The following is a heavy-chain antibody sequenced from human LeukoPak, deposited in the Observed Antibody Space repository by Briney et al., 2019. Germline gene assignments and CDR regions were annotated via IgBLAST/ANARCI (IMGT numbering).Heavy chain of an antibody. CDR2: ISGSGGSA. CDR1: GFTFSSYS. CDR3: AKDSIYVWGSYRYFDY. D-gene: IGHD3-16*02. Sequence: GSLRLSCAASGFTFSSYSMNWVRQAPGKGLEWVSVISGSGGSAYYADSVKGRFTISRDNSKNTLYLQMNSLRAEDTAVYYCAKDSIYVWGSYRYFDYWGQGTLVTVSS. J-gene: IGHJ4*02. V-gene: IGHV3-23*01.